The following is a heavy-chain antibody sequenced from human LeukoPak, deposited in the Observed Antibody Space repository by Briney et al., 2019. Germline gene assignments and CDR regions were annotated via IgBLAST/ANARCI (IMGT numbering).Heavy chain of an antibody. CDR1: GFTCSSYA. Sequence: GRSLRLSCAASGFTCSSYAIHWVRQAPGKGLEWVAVIAYDGGNKYYADSVKGRFTISRDNSKNTLYLQMNSLRAEDTAVYYCARDSSPWYYYDRSGSNGFDPWGQGTLVAVSS. D-gene: IGHD3-22*01. J-gene: IGHJ5*02. CDR3: ARDSSPWYYYDRSGSNGFDP. CDR2: IAYDGGNK. V-gene: IGHV3-30-3*01.